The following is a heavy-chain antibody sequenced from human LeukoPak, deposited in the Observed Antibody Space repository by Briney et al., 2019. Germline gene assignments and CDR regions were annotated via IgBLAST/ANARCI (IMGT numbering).Heavy chain of an antibody. CDR2: ISAYNGNT. V-gene: IGHV1-18*01. Sequence: ASVKVSCKASGYTFTSYGISWVRQDPGQGLEWMGWISAYNGNTNYAQKLQGRVTMTTDTSTSTAYMELRSLRSDDTAVYYCARDRGSYDFWSGYGHYYYYMDVWGKGTTVTVSS. CDR1: GYTFTSYG. D-gene: IGHD3-3*01. CDR3: ARDRGSYDFWSGYGHYYYYMDV. J-gene: IGHJ6*03.